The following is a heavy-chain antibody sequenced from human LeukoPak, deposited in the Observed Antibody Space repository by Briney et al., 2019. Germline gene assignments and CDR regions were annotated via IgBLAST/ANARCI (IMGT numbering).Heavy chain of an antibody. V-gene: IGHV3-30*02. Sequence: GGSLRLSSAASGFTFSSYGMHWVRQAPGKGLEWVAFIRYDGSNKYYADSVKGRFTISRDNSKNTLYLQMNSLRAEDTAVYYCARNAVPAAQIDYWGQGTLVTVSS. J-gene: IGHJ4*02. CDR1: GFTFSSYG. D-gene: IGHD2-2*01. CDR3: ARNAVPAAQIDY. CDR2: IRYDGSNK.